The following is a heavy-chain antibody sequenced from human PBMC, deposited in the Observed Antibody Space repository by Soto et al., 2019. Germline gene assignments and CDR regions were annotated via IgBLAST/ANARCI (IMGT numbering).Heavy chain of an antibody. V-gene: IGHV4-34*01. CDR3: ARLAAGIYYYYYYMDV. J-gene: IGHJ6*03. D-gene: IGHD6-13*01. CDR2: INHSGST. Sequence: SETLSLTCAVYGGSFSGYYWSWIRQPPGKGLEWIGEINHSGSTNYSPSLKSRVTISVDTSKNQFSLKLSSVTAADTAVYYCARLAAGIYYYYYYMDVWGKGTTVTVSS. CDR1: GGSFSGYY.